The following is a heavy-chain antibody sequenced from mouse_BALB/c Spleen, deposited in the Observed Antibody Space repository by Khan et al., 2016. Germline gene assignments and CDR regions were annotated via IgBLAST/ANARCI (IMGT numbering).Heavy chain of an antibody. V-gene: IGHV3-2*02. CDR3: ARSDYGDKDAMDY. CDR1: GYSITSDYA. CDR2: ISYSGST. Sequence: EVQLQESGPGLVKPSQSLSLTCTVTGYSITSDYAWNWLRQFPGNRLEWMGYISYSGSTSYNPSLKSRISITRDTSKNQFFLQLNCVTSEDTATYYCARSDYGDKDAMDYWGQGTSVTVSS. J-gene: IGHJ4*01. D-gene: IGHD1-1*01.